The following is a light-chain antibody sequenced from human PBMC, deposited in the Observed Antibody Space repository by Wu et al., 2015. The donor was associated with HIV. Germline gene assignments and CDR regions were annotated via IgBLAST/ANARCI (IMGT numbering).Light chain of an antibody. J-gene: IGKJ1*01. CDR3: QQYNNWPPT. CDR1: QSVSSD. V-gene: IGKV3-15*01. CDR2: GAS. Sequence: EIVMTQSPATLSVSPGERATLSCRASQSVSSDLAWYQQKPGQAPRLLIYGASTRATDIPARFSGSGSGPEFTLTISSLQSEDFAVYYCQQYNNWPPTFGQGTKVEIK.